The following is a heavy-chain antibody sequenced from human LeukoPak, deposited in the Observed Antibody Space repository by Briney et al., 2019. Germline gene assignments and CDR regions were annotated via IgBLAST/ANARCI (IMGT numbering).Heavy chain of an antibody. CDR2: INPDSGGT. Sequence: ASVKVSCKASGYTFTGYYMHWVRQAPSKELEWMGWINPDSGGTNYAQKFQGRVTMTRDTSISTAYMELSRLTSDDTAVYYCARVSTVTTYATYWYFDLWGRGTLVTVSS. V-gene: IGHV1-2*02. D-gene: IGHD4-17*01. CDR1: GYTFTGYY. CDR3: ARVSTVTTYATYWYFDL. J-gene: IGHJ2*01.